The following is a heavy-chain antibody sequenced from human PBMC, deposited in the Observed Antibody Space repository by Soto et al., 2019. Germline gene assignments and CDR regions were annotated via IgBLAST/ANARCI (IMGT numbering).Heavy chain of an antibody. J-gene: IGHJ5*02. CDR1: GYSFTSYW. Sequence: PGGSPKISCKGSGYSFTSYWLAWVRQMPGKGLECMGIIYPGDSDTRYSPSFEGQVTISADKSINTAYLQWSSLKASDSAMYYCARPFDTSGWYDHWGQGTLVTVSS. D-gene: IGHD6-19*01. V-gene: IGHV5-51*01. CDR2: IYPGDSDT. CDR3: ARPFDTSGWYDH.